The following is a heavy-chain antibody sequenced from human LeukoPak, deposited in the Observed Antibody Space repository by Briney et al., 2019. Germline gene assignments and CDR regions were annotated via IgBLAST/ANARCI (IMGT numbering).Heavy chain of an antibody. CDR2: IYYSGST. V-gene: IGHV4-39*01. J-gene: IGHJ4*02. CDR1: GGSISTYY. Sequence: SETLSLTCTVSGGSISTYYWGWIRQPPGKGLEWIGTIYYSGSTYYNPSLKSRVTISVDTSKNQFSLKLSSVTAADTAVYYCARQGSGNYLSPVNYWGQGTLVTVSS. CDR3: ARQGSGNYLSPVNY. D-gene: IGHD1-26*01.